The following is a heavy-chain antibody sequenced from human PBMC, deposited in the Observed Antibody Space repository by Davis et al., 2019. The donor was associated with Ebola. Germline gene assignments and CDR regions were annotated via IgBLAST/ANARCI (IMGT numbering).Heavy chain of an antibody. CDR3: AKGTTMVQGAFLNY. CDR1: GFTFSSYE. Sequence: GGSLRLSCAASGFTFSSYEMNWVRQAPGKGLEWVSYISSSGSTIYYADSVKGRFTISSDNSKNTLYLQMNSLRAEDTAVYYCAKGTTMVQGAFLNYWGQGTLVTVSS. CDR2: ISSSGSTI. D-gene: IGHD3-10*01. V-gene: IGHV3-48*03. J-gene: IGHJ4*02.